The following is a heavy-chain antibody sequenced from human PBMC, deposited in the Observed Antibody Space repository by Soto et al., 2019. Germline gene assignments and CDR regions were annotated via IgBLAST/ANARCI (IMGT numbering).Heavy chain of an antibody. CDR3: DTIVGATSGCFDS. Sequence: PSETPSLTCTVSGGSISGGDYYWSWVRQAPGKGLEWIGYIYYNGGTYYNPSLKSRVTISTDMSKNQLSLKVSSVTAADTAVYYCDTIVGATSGCFDSWGQGTLVTVSS. V-gene: IGHV4-30-4*01. J-gene: IGHJ5*01. CDR2: IYYNGGT. CDR1: GGSISGGDYY. D-gene: IGHD1-26*01.